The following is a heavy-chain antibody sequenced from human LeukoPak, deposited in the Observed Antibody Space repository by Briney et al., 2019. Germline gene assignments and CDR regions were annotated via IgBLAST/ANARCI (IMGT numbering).Heavy chain of an antibody. J-gene: IGHJ4*02. V-gene: IGHV3-33*01. CDR2: IWYDGSNK. D-gene: IGHD2-2*01. CDR1: GFTFSSYG. Sequence: GGSLRLSCAASGFTFSSYGMHWVRQAPGKGLEWVAVIWYDGSNKYYADSVKGRFTISRDNSKNTLYLQMNSLRAEDTAVYYCARVRRDIVVVPAARYLDYWGQGTLVTVSS. CDR3: ARVRRDIVVVPAARYLDY.